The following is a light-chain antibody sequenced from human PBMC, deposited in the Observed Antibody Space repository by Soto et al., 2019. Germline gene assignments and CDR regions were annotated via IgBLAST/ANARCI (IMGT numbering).Light chain of an antibody. Sequence: QSALTQPASVSGSPGQSIAISCTGTSRDVGDYDLVSWYQQHPGEAPKLIIYGVYYRPSGVSDRFSGTKSGNTASLTISGLQADDEAHYYCSSYTDDTARDLVFGGGTKLTVL. CDR3: SSYTDDTARDLV. V-gene: IGLV2-14*03. J-gene: IGLJ3*02. CDR1: SRDVGDYDL. CDR2: GVY.